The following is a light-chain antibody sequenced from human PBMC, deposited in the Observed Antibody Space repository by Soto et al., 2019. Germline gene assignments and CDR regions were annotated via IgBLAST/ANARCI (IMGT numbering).Light chain of an antibody. CDR3: SSYKSSSTYV. CDR2: EVS. Sequence: QSVLTQPPSVSGSPGQSVAISCTGTSSDVGSYNRVSWYQQPPGTAPKVMIYEVSNRPSGVPDRFSGSKSGNTASLTISGLQAEDEADYYCSSYKSSSTYVFGTGTKVTVL. V-gene: IGLV2-18*02. J-gene: IGLJ1*01. CDR1: SSDVGSYNR.